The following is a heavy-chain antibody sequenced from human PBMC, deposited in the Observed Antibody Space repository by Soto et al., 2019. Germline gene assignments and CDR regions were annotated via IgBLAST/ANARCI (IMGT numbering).Heavy chain of an antibody. CDR3: AKDLWPTVSSYYYYYYMDV. D-gene: IGHD4-4*01. CDR1: GFTFSSYA. CDR2: ISGSGGST. V-gene: IGHV3-23*01. Sequence: PGGSLRLSCAASGFTFSSYAMSWVRQAPGKGLEWVSAISGSGGSTYYADSVKGRFTISRDNSKNTLYLQMNSLRAEDTAVYYCAKDLWPTVSSYYYYYYMDVWGKGTTVTVSS. J-gene: IGHJ6*03.